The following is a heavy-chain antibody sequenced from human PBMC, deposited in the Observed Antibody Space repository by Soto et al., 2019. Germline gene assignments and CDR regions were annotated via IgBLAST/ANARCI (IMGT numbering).Heavy chain of an antibody. V-gene: IGHV1-18*01. CDR2: ISAYNGNT. CDR1: GYTFTSYG. CDR3: ATDYYDSSGYYDHWFDP. D-gene: IGHD3-22*01. J-gene: IGHJ5*02. Sequence: QVPLVQSGAEVKKPGASVKVSCKASGYTFTSYGISWVRQAPGQGLEWMGWISAYNGNTNYAQKLQGRVTMTTDTSTSTADMELRSLRADDTAVYYCATDYYDSSGYYDHWFDPWGQGTLVTVSA.